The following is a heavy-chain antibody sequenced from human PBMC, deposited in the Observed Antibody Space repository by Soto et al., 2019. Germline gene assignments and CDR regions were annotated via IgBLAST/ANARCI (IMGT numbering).Heavy chain of an antibody. CDR1: GFTFSSSA. D-gene: IGHD6-13*01. V-gene: IGHV3-23*01. CDR3: AKGRLHQQLNGLDY. CDR2: VRGSDDST. Sequence: EVQLLESGGGLVQPGGSLRLSCAASGFTFSSSAMSWVRQPPGKGLEWVSAVRGSDDSTFYANSVEGRFTISRDNSKNTLYLQMNSLRAEDTAIYYCAKGRLHQQLNGLDYWGQGTLVTVSS. J-gene: IGHJ4*02.